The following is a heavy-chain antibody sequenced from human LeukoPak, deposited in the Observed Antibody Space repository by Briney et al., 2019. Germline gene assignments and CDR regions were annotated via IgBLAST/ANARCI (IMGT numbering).Heavy chain of an antibody. D-gene: IGHD1-20*01. CDR2: ISSSGSTI. CDR3: ARGITGTARDRFDP. CDR1: GFTFSDYY. J-gene: IGHJ5*02. Sequence: GSLRLSCAASGFTFSDYYMSWIRQAPGKGLEWVSYISSSGSTIYYADSVKGRFTISRDNAKNSLYLQVNSLRAEDTAVYYCARGITGTARDRFDPWGQGTLVTVSS. V-gene: IGHV3-11*01.